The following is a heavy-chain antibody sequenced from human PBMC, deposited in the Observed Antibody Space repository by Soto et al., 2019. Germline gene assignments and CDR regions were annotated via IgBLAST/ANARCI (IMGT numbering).Heavy chain of an antibody. D-gene: IGHD2-15*01. CDR1: GFTFTSSA. CDR2: IVVGSGNT. Sequence: SVKVSCKASGFTFTSSAVHWVRQARGQRLEWIGWIVVGSGNTNYAQKFQERVTITRDMSTSTAYMELSSLRSEDTAVYYCAAAADCSGGSCYPGDYWGQGTLVTVSS. J-gene: IGHJ4*02. V-gene: IGHV1-58*01. CDR3: AAAADCSGGSCYPGDY.